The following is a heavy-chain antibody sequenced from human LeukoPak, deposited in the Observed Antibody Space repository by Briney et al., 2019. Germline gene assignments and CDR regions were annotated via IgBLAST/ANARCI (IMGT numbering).Heavy chain of an antibody. D-gene: IGHD6-13*01. CDR1: GGSISSYY. CDR2: IYCSGST. CDR3: ARAWGYSSSWYWFDP. J-gene: IGHJ5*02. Sequence: SETLSLTCTVSGGSISSYYWSWIRQPPGKGLEWIGYIYCSGSTNYNPSLKSRVTISVDTSKNQFSLKLSSVTAADTAVYYCARAWGYSSSWYWFDPWGQGTLVTVSS. V-gene: IGHV4-59*01.